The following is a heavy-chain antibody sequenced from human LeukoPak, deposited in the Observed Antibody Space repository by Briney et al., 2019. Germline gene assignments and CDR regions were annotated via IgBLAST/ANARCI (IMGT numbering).Heavy chain of an antibody. D-gene: IGHD3-22*01. Sequence: PSETLSLTCAVHGVSFSGYHWNWIRQFPGKGLEWIGEINDRGLTNYNPSLKSRVTISVDTSKNQFSLRLSSVTAADTAVYYCARLFSGYYSTLPDYWGQGNLVTVSS. V-gene: IGHV4-34*01. J-gene: IGHJ4*02. CDR1: GVSFSGYH. CDR3: ARLFSGYYSTLPDY. CDR2: INDRGLT.